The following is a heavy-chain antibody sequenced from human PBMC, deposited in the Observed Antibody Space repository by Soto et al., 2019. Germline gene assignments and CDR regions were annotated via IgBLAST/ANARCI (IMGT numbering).Heavy chain of an antibody. CDR1: SGSISSSNW. CDR2: IYHSGST. V-gene: IGHV4-4*02. CDR3: AREGSWDYNRGYYFDY. D-gene: IGHD4-4*01. Sequence: QVQPQESGPGLVKPSGTLSLTCAVSSGSISSSNWWSWVRQPPGKGLEWIGEIYHSGSTNYNPSLKSRVTISVDKSKNQFSLKLSPVTAADPAVYYCAREGSWDYNRGYYFDYWGQGTLVTVSS. J-gene: IGHJ4*02.